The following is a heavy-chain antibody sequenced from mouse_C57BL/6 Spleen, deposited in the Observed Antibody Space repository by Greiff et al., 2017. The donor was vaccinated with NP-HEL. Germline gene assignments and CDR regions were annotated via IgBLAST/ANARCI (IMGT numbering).Heavy chain of an antibody. V-gene: IGHV1-76*01. CDR2: IYPGSGNT. CDR1: GYTFTDYY. Sequence: QVQLQQSGAELVRPGASVKLSCKASGYTFTDYYINWVKQRPGQGLEWIARIYPGSGNTYYNEKFKGKATLTAEKSSSTAYMQLSSLTSEDSAVYFCARGYHYWGQGTTLTVSS. J-gene: IGHJ2*01. CDR3: ARGYHY.